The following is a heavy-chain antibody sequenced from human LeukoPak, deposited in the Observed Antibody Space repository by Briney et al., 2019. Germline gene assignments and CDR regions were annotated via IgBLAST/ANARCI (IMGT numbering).Heavy chain of an antibody. Sequence: SETLSLTCTVSGGSIRSYYWTWIRQPAGKGLEWIGRIYTTGSTDYNPSLKSRVTISVDTSKNHFSLNLSSVTAADTAVYYCAKERANFGVAFDIWGKGTTVTVSS. CDR2: IYTTGST. V-gene: IGHV4-4*07. J-gene: IGHJ6*03. CDR1: GGSIRSYY. CDR3: AKERANFGVAFDI. D-gene: IGHD3-3*01.